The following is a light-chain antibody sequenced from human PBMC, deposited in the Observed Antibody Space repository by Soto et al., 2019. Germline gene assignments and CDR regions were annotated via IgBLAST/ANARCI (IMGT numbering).Light chain of an antibody. CDR3: QQSYSTPPYT. CDR2: AAY. Sequence: DIQMTHSPSSLSTSVGDRVTITCRASQYINNYLNWYQQKPGKAPKLLIFAAYNLQSGVPSRFSGSGSGTDFTLTISSLQPEDFATYYCQQSYSTPPYTFGQGTKLDMK. V-gene: IGKV1-39*01. J-gene: IGKJ2*01. CDR1: QYINNY.